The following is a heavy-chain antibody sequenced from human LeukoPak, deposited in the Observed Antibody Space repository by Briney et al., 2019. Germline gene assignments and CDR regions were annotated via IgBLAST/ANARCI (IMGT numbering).Heavy chain of an antibody. D-gene: IGHD2-2*01. CDR2: ISPNGGSA. V-gene: IGHV3-64D*06. Sequence: GGSLRLSCSASGFTFSSYAMHWVRQAPGKGLEYVSAISPNGGSAYYADSVKGRFTISRDNSKNTLYLQMSSLRAEDTAVYYCVRRCSSSSCYADWGQGTLVTVSS. CDR3: VRRCSSSSCYAD. CDR1: GFTFSSYA. J-gene: IGHJ4*02.